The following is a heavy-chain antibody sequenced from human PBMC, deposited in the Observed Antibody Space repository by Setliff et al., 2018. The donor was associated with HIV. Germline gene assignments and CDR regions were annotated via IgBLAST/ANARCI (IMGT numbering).Heavy chain of an antibody. CDR3: ASSWSRVPYYGMDV. V-gene: IGHV1-2*04. CDR2: INPNSGGT. CDR1: GYTFTGYY. J-gene: IGHJ6*02. Sequence: ASVKVSCKASGYTFTGYYMHWVRQAPGQGLEWMGWINPNSGGTNYAQKFQGWVTMTRDTSISTAYMELSRLRSDDTAVYYCASSWSRVPYYGMDVWGQGTTVTVS. D-gene: IGHD6-13*01.